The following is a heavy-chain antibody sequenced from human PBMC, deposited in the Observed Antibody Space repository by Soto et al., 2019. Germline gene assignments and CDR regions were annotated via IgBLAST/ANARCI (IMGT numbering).Heavy chain of an antibody. Sequence: VKVSCKASGFTFTSSAMQWVRQARGQRLDWIGWIVVGSGNTDYAQKFQERVTITRDMSTSTAYMKLSSLRSEDTAVYYCAASDYYDSSGYHAKNDAFDIWGQGTMVTVS. CDR3: AASDYYDSSGYHAKNDAFDI. D-gene: IGHD3-22*01. CDR1: GFTFTSSA. CDR2: IVVGSGNT. V-gene: IGHV1-58*02. J-gene: IGHJ3*02.